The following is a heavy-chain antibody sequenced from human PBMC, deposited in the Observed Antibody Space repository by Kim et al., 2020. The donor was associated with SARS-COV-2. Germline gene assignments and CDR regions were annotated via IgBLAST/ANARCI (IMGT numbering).Heavy chain of an antibody. Sequence: SETLSLTCTVSGGSISSYYWSWIRQPPGKGLERIGYIYYSGSTNYNPSLKSRVTISVDTSKNQFSLKLSSVTAADTAVYYCARTNMYYDILTGWSYYGMDVWGQGTTVTVSS. J-gene: IGHJ6*01. CDR2: IYYSGST. V-gene: IGHV4-59*01. CDR1: GGSISSYY. D-gene: IGHD3-9*01. CDR3: ARTNMYYDILTGWSYYGMDV.